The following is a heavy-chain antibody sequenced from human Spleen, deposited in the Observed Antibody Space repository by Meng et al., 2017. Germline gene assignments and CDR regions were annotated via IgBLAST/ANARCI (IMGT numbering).Heavy chain of an antibody. J-gene: IGHJ4*02. CDR3: ARGIAAAGHFDY. CDR1: GYSISSGYY. D-gene: IGHD6-13*01. CDR2: MYHSGSP. V-gene: IGHV4-38-2*02. Sequence: SETLSLTCTVPGYSISSGYYWGWIRQSPGKGLEWIGTMYHSGSPYYNPPLKSRLTISVDTSKNQFSLKLSSVTAADTAVYYCARGIAAAGHFDYWGQGTLVTVS.